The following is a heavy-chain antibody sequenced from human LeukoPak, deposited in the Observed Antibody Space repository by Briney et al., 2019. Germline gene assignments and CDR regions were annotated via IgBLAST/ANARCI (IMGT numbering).Heavy chain of an antibody. D-gene: IGHD2-2*02. V-gene: IGHV1-69*02. CDR3: ARVHQRSVVPAAIPYNWFDP. CDR2: IIPILGIA. Sequence: SVKVSCKASGGTFSSYTIGWVRQAPGQGLEWMGRIIPILGIANYAQKFQGRVTITADKSTSTAYMELSSLRSEDTAVYYCARVHQRSVVPAAIPYNWFDPWGQGTLVTVSS. J-gene: IGHJ5*02. CDR1: GGTFSSYT.